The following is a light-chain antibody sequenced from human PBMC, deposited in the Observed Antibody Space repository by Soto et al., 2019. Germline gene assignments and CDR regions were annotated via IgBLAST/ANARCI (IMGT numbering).Light chain of an antibody. Sequence: EIVMTQSPATLSVSPGERATLSCRASQSVCSNLAWYQQKPGQAPRLLIYDASTRATGIPARFSGSGSGTEFTLTISSLQSEDFAVYYCQHYHGWPITFGQGTRLEI. J-gene: IGKJ5*01. CDR2: DAS. CDR3: QHYHGWPIT. CDR1: QSVCSN. V-gene: IGKV3-15*01.